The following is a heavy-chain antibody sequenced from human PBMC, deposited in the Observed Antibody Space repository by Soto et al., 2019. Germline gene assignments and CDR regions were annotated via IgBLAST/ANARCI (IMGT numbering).Heavy chain of an antibody. V-gene: IGHV3-48*01. J-gene: IGHJ3*01. CDR1: GFTFSAYS. D-gene: IGHD2-21*01. CDR2: IRSSPYAI. Sequence: EVQLMESGGNLVHPGGSLRLSCAASGFTFSAYSMNWVRQAPGKGLEWLSCIRSSPYAIHYADSVKGRFTISRDDAENSLYLQMNSLRAEDTAVYYCVRDHIYAFDVWGQGTMVTVSS. CDR3: VRDHIYAFDV.